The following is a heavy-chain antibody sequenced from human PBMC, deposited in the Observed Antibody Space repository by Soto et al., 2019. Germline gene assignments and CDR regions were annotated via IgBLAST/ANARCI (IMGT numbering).Heavy chain of an antibody. D-gene: IGHD3-10*01. V-gene: IGHV4-59*08. J-gene: IGHJ6*01. CDR3: VRQGIGDLHGLVDV. Sequence: QVQLQQSGPGLVKPSETLSLTCTVSSGPSRSHNWGWIRQPPGRGLEWIGYVYYTGSTSYNPSLKSRVIISANTSTNHFSLTLSSVTAADTAVYYCVRQGIGDLHGLVDVW. CDR2: VYYTGST. CDR1: SGPSRSHN.